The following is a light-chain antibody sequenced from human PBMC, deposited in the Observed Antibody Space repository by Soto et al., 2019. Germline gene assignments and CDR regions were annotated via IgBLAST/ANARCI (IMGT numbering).Light chain of an antibody. CDR1: QSISSW. Sequence: DIQMTQSPSTLSASVGDRVTITCRASQSISSWLAWYQQKPGKAPKLLIYMASSLESGVPSRFSGSGSGTEFTLTISSLQPDDFATYYCQQYNSYSLYTFGQGTKLEIK. CDR3: QQYNSYSLYT. J-gene: IGKJ2*01. V-gene: IGKV1-5*03. CDR2: MAS.